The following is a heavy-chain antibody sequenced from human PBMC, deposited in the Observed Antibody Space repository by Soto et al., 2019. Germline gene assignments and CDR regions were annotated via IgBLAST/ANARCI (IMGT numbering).Heavy chain of an antibody. J-gene: IGHJ2*01. CDR2: ITPMFGTA. V-gene: IGHV1-69*12. CDR3: AQTLGLAVAGPGRFDL. Sequence: QVQLVQSGAEVKKYGSSVKVSCKASGGTFSRYAISWVRQGPGQGLEWMGGITPMFGTANYAQRFQGRVTITADESTSTAYMELSSLRSDDTAVYYCAQTLGLAVAGPGRFDLWGRGTLVTVSS. CDR1: GGTFSRYA. D-gene: IGHD6-19*01.